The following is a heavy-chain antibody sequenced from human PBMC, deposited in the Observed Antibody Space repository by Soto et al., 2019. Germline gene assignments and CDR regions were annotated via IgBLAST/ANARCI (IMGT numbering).Heavy chain of an antibody. CDR2: IYYSGST. D-gene: IGHD3-3*01. J-gene: IGHJ5*02. CDR3: AGWGYDFWSGYYSWFDP. Sequence: SETLSLTCTVSGGSISSYYWSWIRQPPGKGLEWIGYIYYSGSTNYNPSLKSRVTISVDTSKNQFSLKLSSVTAADTAVYYCAGWGYDFWSGYYSWFDPWGQGTLFTVSS. V-gene: IGHV4-59*01. CDR1: GGSISSYY.